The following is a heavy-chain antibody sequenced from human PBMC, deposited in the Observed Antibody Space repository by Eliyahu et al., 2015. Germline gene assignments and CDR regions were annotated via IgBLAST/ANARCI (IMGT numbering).Heavy chain of an antibody. CDR2: ITDNGSPR. CDR3: ARDAEIHAFHI. D-gene: IGHD1-14*01. J-gene: IGHJ3*02. Sequence: QVQVVESGGGLVKPGGSLRLSXXAAGFTFSDFYMSWLRQAPGKGLEWIAYITDNGSPRYYADSVKGRFTISRDNAKKLLYLQMNSLRVEDTAVYYCARDAEIHAFHIWGQGTMVTVS. CDR1: GFTFSDFY. V-gene: IGHV3-11*01.